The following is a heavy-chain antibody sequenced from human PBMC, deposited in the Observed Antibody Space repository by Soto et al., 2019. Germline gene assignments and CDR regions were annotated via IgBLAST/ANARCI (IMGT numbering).Heavy chain of an antibody. CDR2: ISGSGGGT. J-gene: IGHJ6*02. D-gene: IGHD2-8*01. V-gene: IGHV3-23*01. CDR1: GFTFSSYA. Sequence: GGSLRLSCAAFGFTFSSYAMSWVRQAPGKGLEWVSTISGSGGGTHFADSVKGRFTISRDNAKNSLYLQMNSLRAEDTAVYYCARDRLLYYPTSNYGMDVWGQGTTVTVSS. CDR3: ARDRLLYYPTSNYGMDV.